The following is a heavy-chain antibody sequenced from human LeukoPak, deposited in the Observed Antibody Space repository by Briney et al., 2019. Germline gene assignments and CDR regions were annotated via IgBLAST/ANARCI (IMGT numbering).Heavy chain of an antibody. CDR2: INPNSGGT. Sequence: ASVKVSCKASGYTFTGYYMHWVRQAPGQGLEWMGWINPNSGGTNYAQKFQGRVTMTRDTPISAAYMELSRLRSDDTAVYYCARDAAKLPIYYYYMDVWGKGTTVTVSS. CDR1: GYTFTGYY. D-gene: IGHD1-7*01. J-gene: IGHJ6*03. V-gene: IGHV1-2*02. CDR3: ARDAAKLPIYYYYMDV.